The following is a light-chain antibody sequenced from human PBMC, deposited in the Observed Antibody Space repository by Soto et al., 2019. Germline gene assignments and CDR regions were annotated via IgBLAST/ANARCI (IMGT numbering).Light chain of an antibody. Sequence: QSVLTQPPSVSAAPGQKVTISCSGSSSNIGTGYDVHWYQQLPGTAPKLLIYGNSNRPSGVPDRFSGSKSGTSASLAITGLQAEDEADYYCQSYDSSLSEYVFGTGTKAPS. V-gene: IGLV1-40*01. CDR2: GNS. CDR1: SSNIGTGYD. J-gene: IGLJ1*01. CDR3: QSYDSSLSEYV.